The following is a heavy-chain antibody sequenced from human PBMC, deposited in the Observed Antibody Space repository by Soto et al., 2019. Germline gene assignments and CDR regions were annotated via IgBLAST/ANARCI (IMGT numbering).Heavy chain of an antibody. CDR2: ISHDGSDK. CDR1: GFPFGDFG. J-gene: IGHJ4*02. V-gene: IGHV3-30*03. CDR3: ASVPEYNFWSGYRYCFDY. Sequence: PGWSLRLSCAASGFPFGDFGMHWLRQAPGKGRVWVEVISHDGSDKFYAHSVKARFTISRDNSKITLYLQMSGLRAEDTAVYYCASVPEYNFWSGYRYCFDYWGQGTLVTVSS. D-gene: IGHD3-3*01.